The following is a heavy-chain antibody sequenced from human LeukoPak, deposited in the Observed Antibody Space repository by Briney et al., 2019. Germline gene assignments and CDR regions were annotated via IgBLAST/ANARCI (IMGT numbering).Heavy chain of an antibody. D-gene: IGHD1-7*01. CDR2: ISDDGSKT. CDR1: RFTFSSYH. Sequence: GRSLRLSCAASRFTFSSYHMHWVRQAPGKGLEWLAVISDDGSKTYHTDSVRGRFTISRDDSENTLFLQMNSLRGEDTAVYYCARDKGTIWNSQNDPFDIWGQGTMVTVSS. CDR3: ARDKGTIWNSQNDPFDI. V-gene: IGHV3-30*10. J-gene: IGHJ3*02.